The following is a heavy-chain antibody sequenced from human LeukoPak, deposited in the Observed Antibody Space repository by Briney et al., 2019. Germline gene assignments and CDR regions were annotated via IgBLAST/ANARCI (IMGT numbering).Heavy chain of an antibody. D-gene: IGHD1-26*01. CDR3: AREEADSGSYNVDY. CDR2: VSSYNDNT. J-gene: IGHJ4*02. Sequence: ASVKVSCKASGYTFTSYGISWVRQAPGQGLEWMGWVSSYNDNTNYAQKLQGRVTMTTDTSTSTAYMELRSLRSDDTAVYYCAREEADSGSYNVDYWGQGTLVTVSS. CDR1: GYTFTSYG. V-gene: IGHV1-18*01.